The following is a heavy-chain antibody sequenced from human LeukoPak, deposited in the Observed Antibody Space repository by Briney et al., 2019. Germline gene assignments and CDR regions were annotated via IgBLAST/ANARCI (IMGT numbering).Heavy chain of an antibody. CDR1: GDSVSSNSAA. D-gene: IGHD3-22*01. CDR2: TYYRSKWYN. J-gene: IGHJ4*02. CDR3: AREKRDYYDSSGLDY. V-gene: IGHV6-1*01. Sequence: SQTLSLTCAISGDSVSSNSAAWNWIRQSPSRGLEWLGRTYYRSKWYNDYAVSVKSRITINPDTSKNLFSLQLNSVTPEDTAVYYCAREKRDYYDSSGLDYWGQGTLVTVSS.